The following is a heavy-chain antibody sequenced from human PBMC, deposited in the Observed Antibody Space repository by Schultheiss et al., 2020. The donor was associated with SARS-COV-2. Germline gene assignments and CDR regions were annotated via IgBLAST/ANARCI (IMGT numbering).Heavy chain of an antibody. J-gene: IGHJ5*02. CDR2: IYYSGST. CDR3: ARREHLTYYYDSSGYWNWFDP. D-gene: IGHD3-22*01. CDR1: GGSISSYY. V-gene: IGHV4-59*08. Sequence: SETLSLTCTVSGGSISSYYWSWIRQPPGKGLEWIGHIYYSGSTYYNPSLKSRVTISVDTSKNQFSLKLSSVTAADTAVYYCARREHLTYYYDSSGYWNWFDPWGQGTLVTVSS.